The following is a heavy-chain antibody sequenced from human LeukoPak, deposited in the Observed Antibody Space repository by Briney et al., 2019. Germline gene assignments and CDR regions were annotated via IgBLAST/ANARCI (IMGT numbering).Heavy chain of an antibody. CDR1: GGSISSCY. D-gene: IGHD3-10*01. V-gene: IGHV4-4*07. CDR3: ARDNGSGRILSWWFDP. J-gene: IGHJ5*02. CDR2: IYTSGST. Sequence: SETLSLTCTVSGGSISSCYWSWIRQPAGKGLEWIGRIYTSGSTNYNPSLKSRVTMSVDTSKNQFSLKLSSVTAADTAVYYCARDNGSGRILSWWFDPWGQGTLVTVSS.